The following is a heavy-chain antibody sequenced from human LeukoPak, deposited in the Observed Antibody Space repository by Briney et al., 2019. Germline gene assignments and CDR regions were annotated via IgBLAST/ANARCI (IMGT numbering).Heavy chain of an antibody. CDR2: ISVDNGNT. V-gene: IGHV1-18*04. CDR3: ASLKNYYDSSGYLVTDAFDI. CDR1: GYTFTGYY. Sequence: ASVKVSCQASGYTFTGYYMHWVRQAPGQGLEWMGGISVDNGNTNYAQNLQGRVTMTTDTSTNTAYMELRSLRSDDTAVYYCASLKNYYDSSGYLVTDAFDIWGQGTMVTVSS. J-gene: IGHJ3*02. D-gene: IGHD3-22*01.